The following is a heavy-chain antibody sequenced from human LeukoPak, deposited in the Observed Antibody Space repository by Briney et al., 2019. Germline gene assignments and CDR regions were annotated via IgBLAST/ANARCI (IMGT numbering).Heavy chain of an antibody. D-gene: IGHD3-10*01. V-gene: IGHV3-15*01. CDR3: TTGPFDYYGSASYLANGMDV. CDR2: IKSKTDGGTT. J-gene: IGHJ6*02. Sequence: RSGGSLRLSCAASGFTFSNAWMSWVRQASGKGLEWVGRIKSKTDGGTTDYTAPVKGRFTISRDDSKNTLYLQMNSLKTVDTAVYYCTTGPFDYYGSASYLANGMDVWGQGTTVTVSS. CDR1: GFTFSNAW.